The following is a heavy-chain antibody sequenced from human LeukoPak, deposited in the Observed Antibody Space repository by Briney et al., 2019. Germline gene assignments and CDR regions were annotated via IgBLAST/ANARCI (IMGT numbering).Heavy chain of an antibody. V-gene: IGHV3-48*03. CDR1: GFTFSSYE. J-gene: IGHJ4*01. CDR2: ISSGAATI. CDR3: AREGFYFFDF. Sequence: PGGSLRLSCAASGFTFSSYEMNWVRQAPGKGLEWVSSISSGAATIYYAGSVKGRFTISRDNAKNSLYLQMNSLRAEDSAIYYCAREGFYFFDFWGRGTLVTVSS.